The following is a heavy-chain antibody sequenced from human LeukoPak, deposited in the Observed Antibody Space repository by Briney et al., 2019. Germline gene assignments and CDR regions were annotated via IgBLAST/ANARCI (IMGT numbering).Heavy chain of an antibody. J-gene: IGHJ3*01. CDR1: EFTFGSYW. Sequence: GGSLRLSCAASEFTFGSYWMTWVRQAPGKGLEWVADINRDGSKNHFVDSVKGRFTISRDNAKNFLYLQMNSLRAEDTAVYFCARDSSPYCGDDCYFDAFDLWGQGTMVTVSS. CDR2: INRDGSKN. CDR3: ARDSSPYCGDDCYFDAFDL. D-gene: IGHD2-21*02. V-gene: IGHV3-7*03.